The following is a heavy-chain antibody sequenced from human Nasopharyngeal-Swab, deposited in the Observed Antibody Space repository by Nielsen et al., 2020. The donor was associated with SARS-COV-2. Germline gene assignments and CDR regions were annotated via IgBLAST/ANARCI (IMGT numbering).Heavy chain of an antibody. D-gene: IGHD1/OR15-1a*01. Sequence: GESLKISCAASGFTFSDYYMSWIRQAPGKGLEWVSYISSSGSTIYYADSVKGRFTISRDNAKTSLYLQMNSLRAEDTAVYYCARERGEHPDPAFDIWGQGTMVTVSS. J-gene: IGHJ3*02. CDR2: ISSSGSTI. CDR3: ARERGEHPDPAFDI. CDR1: GFTFSDYY. V-gene: IGHV3-11*01.